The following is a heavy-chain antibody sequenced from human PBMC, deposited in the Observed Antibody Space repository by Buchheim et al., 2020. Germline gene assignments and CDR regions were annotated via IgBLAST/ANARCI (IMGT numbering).Heavy chain of an antibody. CDR1: GDTFTFTHYY. J-gene: IGHJ4*02. V-gene: IGHV1-46*01. Sequence: QVLLVQSGTEVMKPGASLKLSCKASGDTFTFTHYYMHWVRQAPGQGLEGVGVIHPGDGTTGHEQKCQGRVTITRDTSTTTIYRELSSLPSEDPAVYYCARDKEAFDYWGQGTL. CDR2: IHPGDGTT. CDR3: ARDKEAFDY.